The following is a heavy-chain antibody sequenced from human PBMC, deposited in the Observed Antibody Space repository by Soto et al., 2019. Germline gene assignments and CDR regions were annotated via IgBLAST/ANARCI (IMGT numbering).Heavy chain of an antibody. J-gene: IGHJ6*02. CDR2: IWYDGSNK. CDR3: ARDRRGMDV. Sequence: QVQLVESGGGVVQPGRSLRLSCAASGFTFSSYGMHWVRQAPGKGLEWVAVIWYDGSNKYYADSVKGRFTISRDNAKNTLYLQMNSLRVEDTAVYYCARDRRGMDVWGQGTTVTVSS. V-gene: IGHV3-33*01. CDR1: GFTFSSYG.